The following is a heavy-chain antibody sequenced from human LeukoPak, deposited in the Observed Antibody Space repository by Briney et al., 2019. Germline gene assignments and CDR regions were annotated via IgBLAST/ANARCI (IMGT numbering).Heavy chain of an antibody. D-gene: IGHD4-17*01. V-gene: IGHV1-2*02. CDR2: INPSSGGT. CDR1: GYTFSDYY. J-gene: IGHJ4*02. Sequence: ASVKVSFKASGYTFSDYYIHWVRQAPGQGLEWMGWINPSSGGTNYAQKFQGSVTMTRDTSISAAYMELSRLRSDDSAVYYCARDRLGYGEFDYWGQGTLVTVSS. CDR3: ARDRLGYGEFDY.